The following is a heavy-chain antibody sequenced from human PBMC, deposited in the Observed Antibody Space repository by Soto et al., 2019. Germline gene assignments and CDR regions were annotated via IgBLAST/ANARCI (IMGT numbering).Heavy chain of an antibody. V-gene: IGHV4-38-2*01. CDR2: ISHSGST. D-gene: IGHD4-17*01. CDR3: AAVMTTASFDY. CDR1: GYSISSGYY. J-gene: IGHJ4*02. Sequence: PSETLSLTCAVSGYSISSGYYWGWIRQPPGKGLEWIGSISHSGSTYYNPSLKSRVTISVDTSKNQFSLKLSSVTAADTAVYYCAAVMTTASFDYWGQGTLVTVSS.